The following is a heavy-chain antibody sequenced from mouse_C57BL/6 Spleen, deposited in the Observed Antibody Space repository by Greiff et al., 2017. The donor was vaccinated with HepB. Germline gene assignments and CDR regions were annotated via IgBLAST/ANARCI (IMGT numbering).Heavy chain of an antibody. V-gene: IGHV1-31*01. D-gene: IGHD3-2*02. CDR1: GYSFTGYY. CDR3: ARAPAQVPYYYAMDY. CDR2: IYPYNGVS. Sequence: EVKLQESGPELVKPGASVKISCKASGYSFTGYYMHWVKQSHGNILDWIGYIYPYNGVSSYNQKFKGKATLTVDKSSSTAYMELRSLTSEDSAVYYCARAPAQVPYYYAMDYWGQGTSVTVSS. J-gene: IGHJ4*01.